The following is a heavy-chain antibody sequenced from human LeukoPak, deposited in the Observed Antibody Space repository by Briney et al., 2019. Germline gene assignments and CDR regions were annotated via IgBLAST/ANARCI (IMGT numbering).Heavy chain of an antibody. CDR1: GGSISSGGYY. CDR2: IYYSGST. CDR3: ARSYDYGDYTGPWGLDY. D-gene: IGHD4-17*01. V-gene: IGHV4-31*03. Sequence: SSQTLSLTCTVSGGSISSGGYYWSWIRQHPGKGLEWIGYIYYSGSTYYTPSLKSRVLISVDTSKNQFSLKLSSVTAADTAVYHCARSYDYGDYTGPWGLDYWGQGTLVTVSS. J-gene: IGHJ4*02.